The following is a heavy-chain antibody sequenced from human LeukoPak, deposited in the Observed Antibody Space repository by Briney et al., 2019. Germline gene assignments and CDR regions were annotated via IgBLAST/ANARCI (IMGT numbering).Heavy chain of an antibody. CDR1: GGSISSSSYY. J-gene: IGHJ4*02. D-gene: IGHD5-18*01. CDR3: ARDLGYSYGGGLDY. CDR2: IYYSGST. Sequence: PSETLSLTCTVSGGSISSSSYYWGWIRQPPGKGLEWIGSIYYSGSTYYNLSLKSRVTISVDTSKNQFSLKLSSVTAADTAVYYCARDLGYSYGGGLDYWGQGTLVTVSS. V-gene: IGHV4-39*02.